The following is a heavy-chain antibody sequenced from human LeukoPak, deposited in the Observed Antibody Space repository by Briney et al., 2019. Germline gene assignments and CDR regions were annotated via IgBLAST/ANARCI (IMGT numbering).Heavy chain of an antibody. CDR3: ARARRDVAEAMD. J-gene: IGHJ4*02. D-gene: IGHD1-14*01. Sequence: SETLPLTCTVSGYSISNGYYWDWIRQSPGKGLEWIGGIYHNGRTYYNPSLKGRVNISPDASKNQFSLKLSSVTAADTAVYYCARARRDVAEAMDWGQGTLVTVSS. CDR1: GYSISNGYY. CDR2: IYHNGRT. V-gene: IGHV4-38-2*02.